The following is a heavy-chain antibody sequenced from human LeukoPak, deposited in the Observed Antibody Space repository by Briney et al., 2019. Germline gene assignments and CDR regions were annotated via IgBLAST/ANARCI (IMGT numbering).Heavy chain of an antibody. J-gene: IGHJ4*02. CDR3: ASTLYLGYCSGGSCYQNFDY. V-gene: IGHV4-34*01. CDR2: INHSGST. Sequence: SETLSLTCAVYGGSFSGYYWSWIRQPPGKGLEWIGEINHSGSTNYNPSLKSRVTISVDTSKNQFSLKLSSVTAADTAVYYCASTLYLGYCSGGSCYQNFDYWGQGTLVTVSS. CDR1: GGSFSGYY. D-gene: IGHD2-15*01.